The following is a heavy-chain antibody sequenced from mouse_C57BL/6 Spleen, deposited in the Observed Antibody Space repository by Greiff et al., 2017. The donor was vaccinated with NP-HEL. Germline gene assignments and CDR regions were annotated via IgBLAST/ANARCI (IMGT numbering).Heavy chain of an antibody. CDR3: AREGNWDEAWFAY. CDR2: INPSTGGT. Sequence: VQLQQSGPELVKPGASVKISCKASGYSFTGYYMNWVKQSPEKSLEWIGEINPSTGGTTYNQKFKAKATLTVDKSSSTAYMQLKSLTSEDSAVYYCAREGNWDEAWFAYWGQGTLVTVSA. J-gene: IGHJ3*01. CDR1: GYSFTGYY. V-gene: IGHV1-42*01. D-gene: IGHD4-1*01.